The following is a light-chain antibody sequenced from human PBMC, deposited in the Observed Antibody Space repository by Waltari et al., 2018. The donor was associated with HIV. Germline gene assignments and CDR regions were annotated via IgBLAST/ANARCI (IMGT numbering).Light chain of an antibody. CDR1: NSRIASNY. Sequence: FRMTVLQSETESPGIKVSIRRIRRNSRIASNYEQWYQQRPGSSPTTVIYEDNQRPAGVPDRFSGSIVCSTNSASHAISGLKTRYEADYYGHSYDGSDHWVCGWGTKLTVL. CDR2: EDN. J-gene: IGLJ3*02. V-gene: IGLV6-57*01. CDR3: HSYDGSDHWV.